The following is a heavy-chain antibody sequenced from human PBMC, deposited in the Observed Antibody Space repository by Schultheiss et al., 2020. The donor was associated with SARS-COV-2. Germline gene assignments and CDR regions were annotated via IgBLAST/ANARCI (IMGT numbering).Heavy chain of an antibody. V-gene: IGHV3-64*04. CDR2: ISSNGGST. J-gene: IGHJ4*02. CDR3: ARDPQPQPGYSYGSNRQYYFDY. D-gene: IGHD5-18*01. Sequence: GGSLRLSCSASGFTFSSYAMHWVRQAPGKGLEYVSAISSNGGSTYYADSVKGRFTISRDNAKNSLYLQMNSLRAEDTAVYYCARDPQPQPGYSYGSNRQYYFDYWGQGTLVTVSS. CDR1: GFTFSSYA.